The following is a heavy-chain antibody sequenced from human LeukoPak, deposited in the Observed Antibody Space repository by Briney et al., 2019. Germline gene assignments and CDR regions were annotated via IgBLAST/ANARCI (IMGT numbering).Heavy chain of an antibody. CDR1: GHIFTAYY. CDR2: IHPNTGGT. D-gene: IGHD2-21*01. CDR3: VRDDSAYYFDY. J-gene: IGHJ4*02. Sequence: ASVKVSCKASGHIFTAYYIHWVRQAPGQGLEWMGWIHPNTGGTDFAQKFQGRVTMTRDMSINTVYMELSGLRSDDTAVYYCVRDDSAYYFDYWGQGTLVTVSP. V-gene: IGHV1-2*02.